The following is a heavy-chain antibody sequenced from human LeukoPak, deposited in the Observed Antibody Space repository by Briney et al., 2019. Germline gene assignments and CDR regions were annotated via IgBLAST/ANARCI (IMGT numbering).Heavy chain of an antibody. CDR2: INHSGST. CDR3: ARGGIAVAGTGDFDY. D-gene: IGHD6-19*01. CDR1: GYSISSGYY. J-gene: IGHJ4*02. Sequence: SETLSLTCAVSGYSISSGYYWGWIRQPPGKGLEWIGEINHSGSTNYNPSLKSRVTISVDTSKNQFSLKLSSVTAAGTAVYYCARGGIAVAGTGDFDYWGQGTLVTVSS. V-gene: IGHV4-38-2*01.